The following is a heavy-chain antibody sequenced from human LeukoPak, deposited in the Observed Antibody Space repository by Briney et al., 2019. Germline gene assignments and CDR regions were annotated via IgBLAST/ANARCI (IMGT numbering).Heavy chain of an antibody. V-gene: IGHV4-39*01. D-gene: IGHD3-22*01. CDR1: GGSISSSNYY. CDR2: IYYSGST. Sequence: SETLSLTCTVSGGSISSSNYYWGWIRQPPGKGLEWIGSIYYSGSTYYNPSLKSRVTISVDTSRNQFSLKLSSVTAADTAVYYCARPPDPYYDSSAYYYWGQGTLVTLST. CDR3: ARPPDPYYDSSAYYY. J-gene: IGHJ4*02.